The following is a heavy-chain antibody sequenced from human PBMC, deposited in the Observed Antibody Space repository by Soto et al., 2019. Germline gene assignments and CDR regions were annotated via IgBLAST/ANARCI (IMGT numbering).Heavy chain of an antibody. J-gene: IGHJ5*02. CDR2: MNPNSGNT. CDR1: GYSFTSYD. D-gene: IGHD3-16*02. Sequence: ASRKVCCKATGYSFTSYDNNWVRQATGQGLEWMGWMNPNSGNTGYAQKFQGRVTMTRSTSISTAYMELSSLRSEDTAVYYCARGAVMITFGGVIPNNWFDPWGQGTLVTVSS. CDR3: ARGAVMITFGGVIPNNWFDP. V-gene: IGHV1-8*01.